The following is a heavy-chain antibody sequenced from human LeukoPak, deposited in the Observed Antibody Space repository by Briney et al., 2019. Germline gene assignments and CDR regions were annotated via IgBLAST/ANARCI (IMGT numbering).Heavy chain of an antibody. CDR2: ISSSSSYI. CDR1: GFTFSSYS. CDR3: ARVMASSGSFDY. D-gene: IGHD6-19*01. J-gene: IGHJ4*02. Sequence: GSLRLSCAASGFTFSSYSMNWVRQAPGKGLEWVSSISSSSSYIYYADSVKGRFTISRDNAKNSLYLQMNSLRAEDTAVYYCARVMASSGSFDYWGQGTLVTVSS. V-gene: IGHV3-21*01.